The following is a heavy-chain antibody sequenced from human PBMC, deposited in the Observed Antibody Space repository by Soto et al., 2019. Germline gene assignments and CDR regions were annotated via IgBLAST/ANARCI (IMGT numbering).Heavy chain of an antibody. CDR3: ARFARDYYVSSGYRYYYYGMDV. J-gene: IGHJ6*02. D-gene: IGHD3-22*01. CDR1: GCSFTSYW. V-gene: IGHV5-51*01. CDR2: IYPGDSDT. Sequence: GASLKISCKGSGCSFTSYWIGWVRQMPGKGLEWMGIIYPGDSDTRYSPSFQGQVTISADKSISTAYLQWSSLKASDTAMYYCARFARDYYVSSGYRYYYYGMDVWGQGTTVTVSS.